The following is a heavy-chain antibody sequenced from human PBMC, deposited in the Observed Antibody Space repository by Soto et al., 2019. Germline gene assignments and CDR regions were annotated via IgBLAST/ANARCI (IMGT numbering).Heavy chain of an antibody. Sequence: QVQLVESGGGVVQPGRSLRLSCAASGFTFNNYGMHWVRQAPGKGLEWVALIWHDGSNKGYADSVKGRFTISRDNSKNTLSLQKKSLRVEGTGVYYSTRAAIRGEVLESWGQGTQVTVS. CDR3: TRAAIRGEVLES. CDR2: IWHDGSNK. CDR1: GFTFNNYG. V-gene: IGHV3-33*01. J-gene: IGHJ5*02. D-gene: IGHD1-26*01.